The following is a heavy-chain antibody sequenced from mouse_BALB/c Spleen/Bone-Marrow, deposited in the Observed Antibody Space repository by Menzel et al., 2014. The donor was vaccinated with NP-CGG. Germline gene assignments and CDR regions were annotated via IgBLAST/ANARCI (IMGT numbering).Heavy chain of an antibody. CDR1: GYTFTSYW. CDR3: AHYRYGVNY. J-gene: IGHJ2*01. D-gene: IGHD2-14*01. CDR2: IAPGSGST. V-gene: IGHV1S41*01. Sequence: DLVKPGASVKLSCKASGYTFTSYWINWIKQRPGQGLEWIGRIAPGSGSTYYNEMFKGKAILTVDTSSSTAYIQLSSLSSEDSAVYFCAHYRYGVNYWGQGTTLTVSS.